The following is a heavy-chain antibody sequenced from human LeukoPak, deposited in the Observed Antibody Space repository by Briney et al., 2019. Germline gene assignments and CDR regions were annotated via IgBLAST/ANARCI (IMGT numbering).Heavy chain of an antibody. D-gene: IGHD6-13*01. CDR1: GYTFASYY. CDR2: INPSGGST. J-gene: IGHJ4*02. CDR3: AREKYDILTGWWGYSSSWYLGALDY. V-gene: IGHV1-46*01. Sequence: ASVKVSCKASGYTFASYYMYWVRQAPGQGLEWMGIINPSGGSTSYAQKFQGRVTMTRDTSISTAYMELSRLRSDDTAVYYCAREKYDILTGWWGYSSSWYLGALDYWGQGTLVTVSS.